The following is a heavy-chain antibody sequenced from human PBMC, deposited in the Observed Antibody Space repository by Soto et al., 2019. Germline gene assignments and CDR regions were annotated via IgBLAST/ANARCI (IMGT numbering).Heavy chain of an antibody. Sequence: ASVKVSCKASGYTFTSYGISWVRQAPGQGLEWMGWISAYNGNTNYAQKLQGRVTMTTDTSTSTAYMELRSLRSDDTAVYYCARDGASGGVAGPPFDYGGLGTLVTVS. D-gene: IGHD6-19*01. J-gene: IGHJ4*02. V-gene: IGHV1-18*01. CDR2: ISAYNGNT. CDR3: ARDGASGGVAGPPFDY. CDR1: GYTFTSYG.